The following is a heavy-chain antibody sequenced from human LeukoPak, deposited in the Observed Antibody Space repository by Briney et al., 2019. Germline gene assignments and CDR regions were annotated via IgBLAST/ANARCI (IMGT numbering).Heavy chain of an antibody. V-gene: IGHV4-34*01. CDR2: INYSGST. CDR1: GGSFSGHY. Sequence: PSLTLSLTCAVYGGSFSGHYWTWIRQSPGKGLEWSGEINYSGSTNYNASLKSRVTISVDTSKNRCSLRLSSVTAADTAVYYCARAPATAGTIDYWGQGTLVTVSS. J-gene: IGHJ4*02. CDR3: ARAPATAGTIDY. D-gene: IGHD1-7*01.